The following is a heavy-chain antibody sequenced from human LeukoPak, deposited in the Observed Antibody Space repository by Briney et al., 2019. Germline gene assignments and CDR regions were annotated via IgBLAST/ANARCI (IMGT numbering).Heavy chain of an antibody. Sequence: GGSLTLSCAASGFTFSRYVMSWVRQAPGKGPEWVSAISESGSRTYHGDSVKGRFTISRDNSKNTLYLQMNSLRAEDTAVYYCASAGYTSSSGRAFDIWGQGTMVTVSS. CDR1: GFTFSRYV. V-gene: IGHV3-23*01. D-gene: IGHD6-13*01. J-gene: IGHJ3*02. CDR2: ISESGSRT. CDR3: ASAGYTSSSGRAFDI.